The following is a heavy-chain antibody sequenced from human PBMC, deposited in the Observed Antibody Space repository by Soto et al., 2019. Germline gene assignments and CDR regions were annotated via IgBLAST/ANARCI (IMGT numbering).Heavy chain of an antibody. CDR3: AKDKGSDSYAYYNYGMDV. CDR2: ISGSGGST. CDR1: GFTFSHYA. Sequence: PGGSLRLSCAASGFTFSHYAMSWVRQAPGKGLEWVSAISGSGGSTYYATSVKGRFTISRDNSKNTLYLQMNALRAEDTAVYYCAKDKGSDSYAYYNYGMDVWGPGTTVTVSS. V-gene: IGHV3-23*01. D-gene: IGHD3-22*01. J-gene: IGHJ6*02.